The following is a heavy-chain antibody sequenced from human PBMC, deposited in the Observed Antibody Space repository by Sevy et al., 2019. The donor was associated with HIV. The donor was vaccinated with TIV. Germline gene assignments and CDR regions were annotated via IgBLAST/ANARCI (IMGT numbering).Heavy chain of an antibody. CDR2: ITWNSDSV. J-gene: IGHJ3*02. Sequence: GGSLRLSCAASGFNFNEYAMHWVRQAPGKGLEWVSGITWNSDSVVYASSVKGRFTISRDKAKNSLYLQMNSLRPEDTALYYCAKDLISVAGFYAFDMWGQGTMVTVSS. CDR1: GFNFNEYA. V-gene: IGHV3-9*01. CDR3: AKDLISVAGFYAFDM. D-gene: IGHD6-19*01.